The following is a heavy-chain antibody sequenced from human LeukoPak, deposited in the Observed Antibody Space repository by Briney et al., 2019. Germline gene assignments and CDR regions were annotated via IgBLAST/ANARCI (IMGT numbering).Heavy chain of an antibody. CDR1: GFILRSYS. J-gene: IGHJ4*02. D-gene: IGHD6-13*01. CDR3: ARGQQLDY. CDR2: SSSSGNYI. Sequence: PGGSLRLSCAASGFILRSYSMSWVRQAPGKGLEWVAFSSSSGNYIYYADSVKGRFIISRDNAKSSLDLQLNSLSAEDTALYYCARGQQLDYWGQGILVTVSS. V-gene: IGHV3-21*01.